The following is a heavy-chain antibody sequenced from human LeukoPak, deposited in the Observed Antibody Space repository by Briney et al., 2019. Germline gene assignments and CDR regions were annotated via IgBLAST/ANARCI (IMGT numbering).Heavy chain of an antibody. CDR1: GGSISSSSYY. CDR3: ARDSAMIVVGINFGY. V-gene: IGHV4-39*07. CDR2: IYYSGST. D-gene: IGHD3-22*01. J-gene: IGHJ4*02. Sequence: SETLSLTCTVSGGSISSSSYYWGWLRQPPGKGLEWIGSIYYSGSTYYNPSLKSRVTISVDTSKNQFSLKLSSVTAADTAVYYCARDSAMIVVGINFGYWGQGTLVTVSS.